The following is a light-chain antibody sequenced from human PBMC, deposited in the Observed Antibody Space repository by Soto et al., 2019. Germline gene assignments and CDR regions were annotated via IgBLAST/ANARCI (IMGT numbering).Light chain of an antibody. Sequence: EIVMTQSPAPLAVSPGAGGTLPCRASQSVGSGLSWYQQKPGQAPRLLIYGASIRATGIPARFSGSGSGTEFTLTISSLESEDYAVYYCQQYNKWPPYTFGQGTKVDIK. CDR3: QQYNKWPPYT. CDR2: GAS. J-gene: IGKJ2*01. CDR1: QSVGSG. V-gene: IGKV3-15*01.